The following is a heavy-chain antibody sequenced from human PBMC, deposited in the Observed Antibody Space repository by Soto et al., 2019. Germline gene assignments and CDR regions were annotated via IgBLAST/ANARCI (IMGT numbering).Heavy chain of an antibody. CDR1: GFSLSTSRVG. J-gene: IGHJ3*02. CDR3: AHIMITWGGVSALDAFDI. Sequence: QITLKESGPTLVNPTQTLTLTCSFSGFSLSTSRVGVAWIRQPPGKALEWLAIIYWDDDRRYSPSMKTRLAITKDTSKHQVVLTMTNLDPGDTATYYCAHIMITWGGVSALDAFDIWGQGTMVPVSS. D-gene: IGHD3-16*01. CDR2: IYWDDDR. V-gene: IGHV2-5*02.